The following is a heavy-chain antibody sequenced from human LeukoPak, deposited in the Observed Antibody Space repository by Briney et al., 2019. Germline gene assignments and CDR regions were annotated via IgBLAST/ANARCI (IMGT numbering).Heavy chain of an antibody. D-gene: IGHD6-13*01. CDR2: VSGTGSIT. Sequence: GGSRRLSCAASGFTFSSYAVSWVRQAPGKGLEWVSVVSGTGSITDYADSVKGRFTISRDNSKNTLYLQMNSLRAEDTAVYYCAKQAAAALARGWFDPWGQGTLVTVSS. J-gene: IGHJ5*02. V-gene: IGHV3-23*01. CDR3: AKQAAAALARGWFDP. CDR1: GFTFSSYA.